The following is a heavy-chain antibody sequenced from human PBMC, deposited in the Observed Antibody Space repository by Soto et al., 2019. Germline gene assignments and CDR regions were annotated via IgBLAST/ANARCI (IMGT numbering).Heavy chain of an antibody. CDR3: ARGHYYDSSGYFRPNWFDP. J-gene: IGHJ5*02. CDR2: IYYSGST. Sequence: SETLSLTCTVSGGSISSGGYYWSWIRQHPGKGLEWIGYIYYSGSTYYNPSLKSRVTISVDTSKNQFSLKLSSVTAADTAVYYCARGHYYDSSGYFRPNWFDPWGQGTLVTVSS. CDR1: GGSISSGGYY. D-gene: IGHD3-22*01. V-gene: IGHV4-31*03.